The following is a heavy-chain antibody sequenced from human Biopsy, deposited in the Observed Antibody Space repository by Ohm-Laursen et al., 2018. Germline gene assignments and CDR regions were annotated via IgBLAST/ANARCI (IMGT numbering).Heavy chain of an antibody. CDR3: AREDTNYDLWSGPQNYYYNGMDV. D-gene: IGHD3-3*01. CDR1: GYTFTSYY. V-gene: IGHV1-46*01. CDR2: INPSGGST. J-gene: IGHJ6*02. Sequence: ASVKVSCKASGYTFTSYYMHWVRQAPGQGLEWMGIINPSGGSTSNTQKFQGRVTMTRDTSTSTVYMELSSLRSDDTAVYYCAREDTNYDLWSGPQNYYYNGMDVWGQGTTVTVSS.